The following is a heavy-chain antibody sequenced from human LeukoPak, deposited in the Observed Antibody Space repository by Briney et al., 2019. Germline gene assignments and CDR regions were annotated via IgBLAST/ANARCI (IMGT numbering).Heavy chain of an antibody. CDR2: ITGGGTRA. J-gene: IGHJ4*02. CDR1: GFTFSNYA. CDR3: ASRSSIVAATVLFDY. D-gene: IGHD6-13*01. V-gene: IGHV3-23*01. Sequence: PGGSLRLSCAASGFTFSNYAMSWVRQAPGKGLEWVSSITGGGTRAYYADSVKGRFTISRDNSGYTLHLRMNSLRAEDTAVYYCASRSSIVAATVLFDYWGQGTLVTVSS.